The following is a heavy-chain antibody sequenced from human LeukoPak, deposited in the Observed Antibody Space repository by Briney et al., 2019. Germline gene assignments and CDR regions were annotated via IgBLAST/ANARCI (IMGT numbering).Heavy chain of an antibody. J-gene: IGHJ6*02. CDR3: ARDRSVYIERYYGMDV. V-gene: IGHV3-53*01. CDR2: IYSGGST. Sequence: GGSLRLSCAASGFTVSSNYMSWVRQAPGKGLEWVSVIYSGGSTYYADSVKGRFTISRDNSKNTLYLQMNSLRAEDTAVYYCARDRSVYIERYYGMDVWGQGTTVTVSS. CDR1: GFTVSSNY. D-gene: IGHD5-12*01.